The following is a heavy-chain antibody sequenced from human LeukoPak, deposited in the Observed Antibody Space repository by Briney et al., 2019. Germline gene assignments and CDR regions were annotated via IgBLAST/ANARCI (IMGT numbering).Heavy chain of an antibody. CDR1: GFTFSSYS. Sequence: GVSLRLSCAASGFTFSSYSMHWVRQAPGKGLEWVSSISSSSSYIYYADSVKGRFTISRDNPENSLYLNMNSLRAEDTAVYYCARDPRERDPNPDYWGQGTLFTVSS. J-gene: IGHJ4*02. CDR3: ARDPRERDPNPDY. CDR2: ISSSSSYI. V-gene: IGHV3-21*01. D-gene: IGHD2-21*02.